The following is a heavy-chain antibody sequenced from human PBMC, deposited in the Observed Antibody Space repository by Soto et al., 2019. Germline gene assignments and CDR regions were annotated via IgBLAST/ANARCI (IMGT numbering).Heavy chain of an antibody. J-gene: IGHJ6*02. CDR1: GFTFSSYS. CDR3: ARDLVYYDSSGRLGTYYYYYGMDV. V-gene: IGHV3-48*02. D-gene: IGHD3-22*01. CDR2: ISSSSSTI. Sequence: GGSLRLSCAASGFTFSSYSMNWVRQAPGKGLEWVSYISSSSSTIYYADSVKGRFTISRDNAKNSLYLQMNSLRDEDTAVYYCARDLVYYDSSGRLGTYYYYYGMDVWGQGTAVTVSS.